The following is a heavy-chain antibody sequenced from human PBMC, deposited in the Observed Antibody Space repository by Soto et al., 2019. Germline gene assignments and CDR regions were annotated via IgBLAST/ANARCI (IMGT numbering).Heavy chain of an antibody. CDR2: IYYSGST. J-gene: IGHJ4*02. Sequence: SETLSLTCTVSGGSISSSSYYWGWIRQPPGKGLEWIGSIYYSGSTYYNPSLKSRVTISVDTSKNQFSLKLSSVTAADTAVYYCASTNLYSYGPGTLRYWGQGTLVTVSS. CDR1: GGSISSSSYY. D-gene: IGHD5-18*01. V-gene: IGHV4-39*01. CDR3: ASTNLYSYGPGTLRY.